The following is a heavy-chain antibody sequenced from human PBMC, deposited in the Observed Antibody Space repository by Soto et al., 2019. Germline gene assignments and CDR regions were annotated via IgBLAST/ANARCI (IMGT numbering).Heavy chain of an antibody. CDR3: ARWGYTGIHAFDV. V-gene: IGHV4-59*01. D-gene: IGHD2-2*02. CDR2: IYYSGST. Sequence: SETLSLTCTVSGGSISSYYWSWIRQPPGKGLEWIGYIYYSGSTNYNPSIKSRVTISVDTSKNQFSLNLNSVTAVDTAVYYCARWGYTGIHAFDVWGQGTMVTVSS. J-gene: IGHJ3*01. CDR1: GGSISSYY.